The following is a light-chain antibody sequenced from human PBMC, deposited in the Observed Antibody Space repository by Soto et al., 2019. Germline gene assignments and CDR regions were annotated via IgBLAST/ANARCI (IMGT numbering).Light chain of an antibody. J-gene: IGKJ5*01. CDR1: QNISTF. Sequence: DIQMTQSPSSLSASVGDTVTIACRASQNISTFLSWYQDTPGTAPKLLMYVASSLQSGVPSRFSGSGSGTEFTLTISSLQPEDSATYYCQQSYRNSLAFGQGTRVEI. CDR3: QQSYRNSLA. V-gene: IGKV1-39*01. CDR2: VAS.